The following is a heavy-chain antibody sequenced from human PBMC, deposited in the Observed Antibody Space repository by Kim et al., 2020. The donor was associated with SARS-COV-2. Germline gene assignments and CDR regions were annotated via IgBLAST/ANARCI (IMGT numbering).Heavy chain of an antibody. D-gene: IGHD7-27*01. Sequence: GGFLRLSCAASGFTFSSYAMHWVRQAPGKGLEWVAVISYDGSNKYYADSVKGRFTISRDNSKNTLYLQMNSLRAEDTAVYYCARDFFKLGNYYYYGMDVWGQGTTVTVSS. J-gene: IGHJ6*02. CDR3: ARDFFKLGNYYYYGMDV. V-gene: IGHV3-30*04. CDR1: GFTFSSYA. CDR2: ISYDGSNK.